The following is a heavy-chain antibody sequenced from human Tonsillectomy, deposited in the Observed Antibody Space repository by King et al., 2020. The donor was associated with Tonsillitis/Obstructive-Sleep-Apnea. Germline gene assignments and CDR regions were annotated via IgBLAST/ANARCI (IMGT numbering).Heavy chain of an antibody. J-gene: IGHJ2*01. CDR2: IKSKTDGGTT. CDR1: GFTFSNAW. D-gene: IGHD2-15*01. V-gene: IGHV3-15*07. CDR3: TTEGYCSGGSCYSDWYFDL. Sequence: QLVQSGGGLVKPGRSLRLSCAASGFTFSNAWMNWVRQAPGKGLEWVGRIKSKTDGGTTDYAAPVKGRFTISRDDSKNTLYLQMNSLKTEDTAVYYCTTEGYCSGGSCYSDWYFDLWGRGTLVTVSS.